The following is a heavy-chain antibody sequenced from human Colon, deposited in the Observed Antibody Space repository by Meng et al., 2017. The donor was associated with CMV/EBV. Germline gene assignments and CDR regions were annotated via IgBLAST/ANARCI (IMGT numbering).Heavy chain of an antibody. J-gene: IGHJ5*02. CDR1: GYTFTSYG. V-gene: IGHV1-18*03. CDR2: ITTDNGKT. Sequence: ASVKVSCKTSGYTFTSYGISWVRQAPGQGLEWMGWITTDNGKTKYAQKLQGRVTMTTDTSTSTAYMELRSLRSDDMAVYYCARSGSYSNWFDPWGQGTLVTVSS. CDR3: ARSGSYSNWFDP. D-gene: IGHD1-26*01.